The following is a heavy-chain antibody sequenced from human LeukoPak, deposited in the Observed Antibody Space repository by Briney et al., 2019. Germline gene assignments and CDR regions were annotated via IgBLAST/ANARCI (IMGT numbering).Heavy chain of an antibody. J-gene: IGHJ6*03. Sequence: SETLSLTCAVYGGSFSSFYWSWIRQPPGKGLECIGESNHSGSTNYKPSLKSRVTISVDTSKNQFSLKLSSVTAADTAVYYCARLFSPRATQGVTWYYMDVWGKGTTVTISS. CDR3: ARLFSPRATQGVTWYYMDV. D-gene: IGHD4-11*01. CDR2: SNHSGST. V-gene: IGHV4-34*01. CDR1: GGSFSSFY.